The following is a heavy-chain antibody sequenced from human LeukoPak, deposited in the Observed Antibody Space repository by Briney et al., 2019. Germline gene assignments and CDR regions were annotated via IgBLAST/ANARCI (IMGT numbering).Heavy chain of an antibody. V-gene: IGHV3-30*18. CDR3: AKSGYNRFDY. J-gene: IGHJ4*02. D-gene: IGHD5-24*01. Sequence: GGSLRLSCAASGFTFSYYGMHWVRQAPGKGLEWVAVISYDGSNKYYADSVKGRFTISRDNSKNTLYLQMNSLRAEDTAVYYCAKSGYNRFDYWGQGTLVTVSS. CDR1: GFTFSYYG. CDR2: ISYDGSNK.